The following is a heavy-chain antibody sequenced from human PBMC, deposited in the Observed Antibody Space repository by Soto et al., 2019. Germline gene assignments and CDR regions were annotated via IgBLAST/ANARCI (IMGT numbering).Heavy chain of an antibody. J-gene: IGHJ5*02. D-gene: IGHD2-2*01. V-gene: IGHV4-30-4*01. CDR1: GGSISSGDYS. CDR2: MFYTGTT. CDR3: PRLVRFCSSPSCRGRNWFDX. Sequence: TAETLSVTCSVSGGSISSGDYSWSWIRQPPGKGVEWVGDMFYTGTTYCNPSLKSGITISMDTSKTQFSLRLTSVTAADTAEYHCPRLVRFCSSPSCRGRNWFDXWGQGTRVTVSX.